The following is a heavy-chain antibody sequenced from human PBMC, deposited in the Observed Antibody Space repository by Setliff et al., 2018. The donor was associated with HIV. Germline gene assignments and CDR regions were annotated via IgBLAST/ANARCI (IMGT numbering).Heavy chain of an antibody. CDR2: ISAYNGNT. CDR3: ARGGGGYYYVGAVDI. CDR1: GYTFTSYG. D-gene: IGHD3-22*01. J-gene: IGHJ3*02. V-gene: IGHV1-18*01. Sequence: ASVKVSCKSSGYTFTSYGISWVRQAPGQGLEWVGWISAYNGNTNYAQKLQGRVTMTTDTSTSTAYMELRSLRSEDTAVYYCARGGGGYYYVGAVDIWGQGTVVTVSS.